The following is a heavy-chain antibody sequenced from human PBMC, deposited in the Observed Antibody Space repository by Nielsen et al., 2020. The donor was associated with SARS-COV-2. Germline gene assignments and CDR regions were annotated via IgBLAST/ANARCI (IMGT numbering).Heavy chain of an antibody. V-gene: IGHV3-7*01. Sequence: GGSLRLSCAASGFIFSTYWMTWVRQAPGKGLEWVANIKEDGTDKYYVDSVKGRFTISRDNAKNSLFLQMNSLRAEDTAVYYCARNGRDGYIPFEYWGQGTLVTVSS. CDR2: IKEDGTDK. D-gene: IGHD5-24*01. CDR1: GFIFSTYW. J-gene: IGHJ4*02. CDR3: ARNGRDGYIPFEY.